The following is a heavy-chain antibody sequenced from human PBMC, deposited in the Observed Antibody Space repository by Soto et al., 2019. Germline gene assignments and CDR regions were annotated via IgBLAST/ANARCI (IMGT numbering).Heavy chain of an antibody. V-gene: IGHV4-59*01. CDR2: TYYSGN. J-gene: IGHJ3*02. D-gene: IGHD6-25*01. Sequence: QVQLQESGPGLVKPSETLSLTCTVSVGSITTYYWSWIRQPPGKGLEWIGYTYYSGNIYNPSLQSRVTISEATSKNQLSLRLPSVTPAYTAVYYCAGQHKAAAGMGAFDIWGQGTMFTVSS. CDR3: AGQHKAAAGMGAFDI. CDR1: VGSITTYY.